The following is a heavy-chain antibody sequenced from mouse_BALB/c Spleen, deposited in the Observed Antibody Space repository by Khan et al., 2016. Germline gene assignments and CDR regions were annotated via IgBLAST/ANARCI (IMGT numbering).Heavy chain of an antibody. CDR1: GYTFTSYT. D-gene: IGHD2-3*01. CDR2: VNPRNDYT. V-gene: IGHV1-4*01. J-gene: IGHJ2*01. CDR3: AREGWLLGFFDY. Sequence: QVQLQQSGAELARPGASVKMSCKASGYTFTSYTMFWVNQRPGQGLEWLGYVNPRNDYTDYNQKFKDKATLTDDKYSSTAYMPRNSLTTEESAVYYCAREGWLLGFFDYWDEDTTLTVSS.